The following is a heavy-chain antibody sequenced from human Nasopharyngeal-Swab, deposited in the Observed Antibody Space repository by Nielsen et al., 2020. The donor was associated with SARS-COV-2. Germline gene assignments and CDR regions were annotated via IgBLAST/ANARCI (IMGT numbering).Heavy chain of an antibody. J-gene: IGHJ3*02. Sequence: PGKGLEWVAVIPYDGSNKYYADSVKGRFTISRDNSKNTLYLQMNSLRAEDTAVYYCAKDLGVGYYDSSGYYSDAFDIWGQGTMVTVSS. V-gene: IGHV3-30*18. D-gene: IGHD3-22*01. CDR2: IPYDGSNK. CDR3: AKDLGVGYYDSSGYYSDAFDI.